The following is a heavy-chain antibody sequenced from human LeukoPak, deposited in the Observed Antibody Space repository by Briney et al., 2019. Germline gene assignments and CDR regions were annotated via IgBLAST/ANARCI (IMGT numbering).Heavy chain of an antibody. CDR1: GFTFSSYA. V-gene: IGHV3-23*01. CDR3: AKAGYYYDSSGYYPGLERIYYYYMDV. Sequence: GGSLRLSCAASGFTFSSYAMSWVRQAPGKGLEWVSAISGSGGSTYYADSVKGRFTISRDNPKNTLYLQMNSLRAEDTAVYYCAKAGYYYDSSGYYPGLERIYYYYMDVWGKGTTVTVSS. CDR2: ISGSGGST. D-gene: IGHD3-22*01. J-gene: IGHJ6*03.